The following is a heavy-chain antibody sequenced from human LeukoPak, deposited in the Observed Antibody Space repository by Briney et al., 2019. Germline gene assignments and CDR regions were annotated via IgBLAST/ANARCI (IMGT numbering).Heavy chain of an antibody. J-gene: IGHJ4*02. Sequence: SETLSLTCAVYGGSFSVYYWSWIRQPPGKGLEWIGEINHSGSTNYNPSLKSRVTISVDTSKNQFSLKLSSVTAADTAVYYCARVVRDFWGGYPNFDYWGQGTLVTVSS. CDR3: ARVVRDFWGGYPNFDY. V-gene: IGHV4-34*01. D-gene: IGHD3-3*01. CDR2: INHSGST. CDR1: GGSFSVYY.